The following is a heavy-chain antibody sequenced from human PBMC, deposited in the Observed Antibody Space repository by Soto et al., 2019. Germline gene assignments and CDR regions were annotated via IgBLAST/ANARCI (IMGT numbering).Heavy chain of an antibody. CDR1: GGPMSEYF. CDR2: IYYLGST. Sequence: SETLSLTCSVSGGPMSEYFWSWIRQSPGKGLEWIGYIYYLGSTDYNPSLKSRVTISVDTSKRQFSLRLTSVTAADTAVYYCARDGYDGSGSPYPAYWGPGTQVT. J-gene: IGHJ4*02. CDR3: ARDGYDGSGSPYPAY. D-gene: IGHD3-10*01. V-gene: IGHV4-59*01.